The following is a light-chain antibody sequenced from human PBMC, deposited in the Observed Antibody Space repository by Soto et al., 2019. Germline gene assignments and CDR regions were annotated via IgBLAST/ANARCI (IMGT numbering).Light chain of an antibody. CDR3: QQYETCSGT. CDR1: QDISNY. Sequence: DIQMTQSPSTLSASVGDSVTITCQASQDISNYLNWYQQKPGKAPKLLIYDASNLETGVPSRFSGSGSGTKFTLTIASLQPDDFATYYCQQYETCSGTFGPGTKVDTK. J-gene: IGKJ1*01. V-gene: IGKV1-33*01. CDR2: DAS.